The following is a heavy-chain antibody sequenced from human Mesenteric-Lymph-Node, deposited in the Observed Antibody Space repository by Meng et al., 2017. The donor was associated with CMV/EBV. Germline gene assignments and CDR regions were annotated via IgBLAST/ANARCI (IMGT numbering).Heavy chain of an antibody. CDR1: GFSFSIYE. CDR3: ARTYSSSWYYFDY. D-gene: IGHD6-13*01. CDR2: ISSGGGTI. J-gene: IGHJ4*02. V-gene: IGHV3-48*03. Sequence: GESLKISCVASGFSFSIYEMNWVRQAPGKGLEWVSYISSGGGTISYADSVRGRFTISRDNAKNSLYLQMNSLRAEDTAVYYCARTYSSSWYYFDYWGQGTLVTVSS.